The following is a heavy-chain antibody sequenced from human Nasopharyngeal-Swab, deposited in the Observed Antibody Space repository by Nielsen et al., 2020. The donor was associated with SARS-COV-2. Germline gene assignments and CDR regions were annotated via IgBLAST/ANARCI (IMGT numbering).Heavy chain of an antibody. D-gene: IGHD7-27*01. J-gene: IGHJ4*02. CDR2: INSDGSRT. V-gene: IGHV3-74*01. CDR1: GFIFSSFA. Sequence: GRSLRLSCAASGFIFSSFAMTWVRQAPGKGLVWVSRINSDGSRTGYADSVKGRFTISRDNAKNTVYLQMNSLRAEDTAVYYCARDFDKTGDWGQGTLVTVSS. CDR3: ARDFDKTGD.